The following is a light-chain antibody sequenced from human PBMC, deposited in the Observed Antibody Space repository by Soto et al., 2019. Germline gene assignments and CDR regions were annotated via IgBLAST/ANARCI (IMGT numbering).Light chain of an antibody. CDR1: QSVDSN. CDR2: GAS. V-gene: IGKV3-15*01. Sequence: EIVMTQSPATLSVSPGERATLSCRASQSVDSNLAWYQQKPGQAPRLLIYGASTRATGIPARFSGSGSGTEFTLTIDSLQSDDFAVYLCQQYRNWPLTFGGGTKVDI. CDR3: QQYRNWPLT. J-gene: IGKJ4*01.